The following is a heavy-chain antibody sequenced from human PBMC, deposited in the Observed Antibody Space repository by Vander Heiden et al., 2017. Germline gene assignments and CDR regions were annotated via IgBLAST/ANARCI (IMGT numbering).Heavy chain of an antibody. CDR2: ISAYNGNT. CDR3: ARVGGVGYCSGGSCYSFDY. Sequence: EVKKPGASVKVSCKASGYTFTRYGISWVRQAPGQGLEWMGWISAYNGNTNYAQKLQDRVTMTTDTSTSTAYMELRSLRSDDTAVYYCARVGGVGYCSGGSCYSFDYWGQGTLVTVSS. D-gene: IGHD2-15*01. J-gene: IGHJ4*02. V-gene: IGHV1-18*01. CDR1: GYTFTRYG.